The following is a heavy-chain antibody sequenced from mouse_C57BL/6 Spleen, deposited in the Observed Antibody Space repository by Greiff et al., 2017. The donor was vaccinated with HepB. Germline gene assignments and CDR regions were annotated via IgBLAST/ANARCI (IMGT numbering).Heavy chain of an antibody. V-gene: IGHV1-64*01. CDR2: IHPNSGST. D-gene: IGHD2-4*01. Sequence: QVQLKQSGAELVKPGASVKLSCKASGYTFTSYWMHWVKQRPGQGLEWIGMIHPNSGSTNYNEKFKSKATLTVDKSSSTAYMQLSSLTSEDSAVYYCAIYDYPYYFDYWGQGTTLTVSS. CDR1: GYTFTSYW. CDR3: AIYDYPYYFDY. J-gene: IGHJ2*01.